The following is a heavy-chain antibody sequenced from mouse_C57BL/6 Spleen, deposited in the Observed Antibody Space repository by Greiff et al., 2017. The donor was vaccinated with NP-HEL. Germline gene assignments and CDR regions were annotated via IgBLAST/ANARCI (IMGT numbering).Heavy chain of an antibody. CDR2: INPGSGGT. CDR1: GYAFTNYL. D-gene: IGHD1-1*01. J-gene: IGHJ1*03. V-gene: IGHV1-54*01. Sequence: VQLQQSGAELVRPGTSVKVSCKASGYAFTNYLIEWVKQRPGQGLEWIGVINPGSGGTNYNEKFKGKATLTADKSSSTAYMQLSSLTSEDSAVYFCARSYYGSSNVWGTGTTVTVSS. CDR3: ARSYYGSSNV.